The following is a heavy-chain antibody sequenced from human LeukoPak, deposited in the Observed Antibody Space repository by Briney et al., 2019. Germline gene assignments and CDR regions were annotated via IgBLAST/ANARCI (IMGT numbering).Heavy chain of an antibody. CDR1: GGTFSSYA. J-gene: IGHJ4*02. CDR3: AGDDYYYHSSGYYLDY. D-gene: IGHD3-22*01. CDR2: IIPIFGTA. Sequence: SVKVSCKASGGTFSSYAISWVRQAPGQGLEWMGGIIPIFGTANYAQKFQGRVTITTDESTSTAYMELSSLRSEDTAVYYCAGDDYYYHSSGYYLDYWGQGTLVTVSS. V-gene: IGHV1-69*05.